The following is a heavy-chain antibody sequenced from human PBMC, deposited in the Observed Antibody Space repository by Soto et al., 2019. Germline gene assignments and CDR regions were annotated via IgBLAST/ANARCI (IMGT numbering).Heavy chain of an antibody. CDR3: ASPGVGASYYYYYGMDV. J-gene: IGHJ6*02. V-gene: IGHV1-69*13. CDR2: IIPIFGTA. D-gene: IGHD1-26*01. Sequence: GASVKVSCKASGGTFSSYAISWVRQAPGQGLEWMGGIIPIFGTANYAQKFQGRVTITADESTSTAYMELSSLRSEDTAVYYCASPGVGASYYYYYGMDVWGQGTTVTVSS. CDR1: GGTFSSYA.